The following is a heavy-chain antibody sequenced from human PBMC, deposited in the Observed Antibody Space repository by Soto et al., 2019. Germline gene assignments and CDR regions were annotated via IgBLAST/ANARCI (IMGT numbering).Heavy chain of an antibody. CDR1: GFTFSSYW. J-gene: IGHJ6*02. CDR2: IKQDGSEK. D-gene: IGHD6-19*01. Sequence: EVQLVESGGGLVQPGGSLRLSCAASGFTFSSYWMSWVRQAPGKGLEWVANIKQDGSEKYYVDSVKGRFTISRDNAKNSLYLQMNSLRAEDTAVYYCARLPSTYSSGWNYYYGMDVWGQGTTVTVSS. CDR3: ARLPSTYSSGWNYYYGMDV. V-gene: IGHV3-7*03.